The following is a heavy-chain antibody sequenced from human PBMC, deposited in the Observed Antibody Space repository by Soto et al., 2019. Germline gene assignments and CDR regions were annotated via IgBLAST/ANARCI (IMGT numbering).Heavy chain of an antibody. D-gene: IGHD6-13*01. CDR2: IYYSGST. V-gene: IGHV4-31*03. Sequence: SQTLSLTCTVSGGSISRGGYYWSWIRQHPGKGLEWIGYIYYSGSTYYNPSLKSRVTISVDTSKNQFSLKLSSVTAADTAVYFCTGHPVLRAAVEGFDPWGQAPLVTLSS. CDR3: TGHPVLRAAVEGFDP. J-gene: IGHJ5*02. CDR1: GGSISRGGYY.